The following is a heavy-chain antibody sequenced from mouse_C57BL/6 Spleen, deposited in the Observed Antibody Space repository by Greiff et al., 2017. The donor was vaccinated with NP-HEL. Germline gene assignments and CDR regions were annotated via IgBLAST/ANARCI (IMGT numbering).Heavy chain of an antibody. CDR2: INPGSGGT. J-gene: IGHJ3*01. D-gene: IGHD2-4*01. CDR1: GYAFTNYL. Sequence: VQLQQSGAELVRPGTSVKVSCKASGYAFTNYLIEWVKQRPGQGLEWIGVINPGSGGTNYNEKFQGKATLTADKSSSPAYMQLSSLTSEDSAVYFCARRWHYDRGAWFAYWGQGTLVTVSA. CDR3: ARRWHYDRGAWFAY. V-gene: IGHV1-54*01.